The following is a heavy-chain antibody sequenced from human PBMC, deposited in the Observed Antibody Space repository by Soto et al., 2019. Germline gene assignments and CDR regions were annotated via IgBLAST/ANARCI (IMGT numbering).Heavy chain of an antibody. CDR1: GGSVSSGSYY. CDR3: ARVAGGAPNWFDP. Sequence: QVQLQESGPGLVKPSETLSLTCTVSGGSVSSGSYYWSWIRQPPGKGLEWIGYIYYSGSTNYNPSLKSRVTISVDTSKNQFSLKLSSVTATDTAVYYCARVAGGAPNWFDPWGQGTLVTVSS. J-gene: IGHJ5*02. CDR2: IYYSGST. D-gene: IGHD1-26*01. V-gene: IGHV4-61*01.